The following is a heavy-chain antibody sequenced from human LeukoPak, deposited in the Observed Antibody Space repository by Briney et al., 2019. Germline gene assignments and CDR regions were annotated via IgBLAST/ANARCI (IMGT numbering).Heavy chain of an antibody. Sequence: SETLSLTCAVYGGSFSGYYWSWIRQPPGKGLEWIGEINHSGSTNYNPSLKSRVTISVDTSKNQFSLRLSSVTAADTAVYYCARHKRGMAVADTWGQGTLVTVSS. D-gene: IGHD6-19*01. CDR3: ARHKRGMAVADT. J-gene: IGHJ5*02. CDR2: INHSGST. V-gene: IGHV4-34*01. CDR1: GGSFSGYY.